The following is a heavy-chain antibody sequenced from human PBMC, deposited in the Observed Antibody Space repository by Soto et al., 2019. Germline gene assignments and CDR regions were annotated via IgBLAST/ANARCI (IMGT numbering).Heavy chain of an antibody. CDR3: AKDRTGWSHAFDI. J-gene: IGHJ3*02. Sequence: GGSLRLSCAASGVTFSSYAMSWVRQAPGKGLEWVSAISGSGGSTYYADSVKGRFTISRDNSKNTLYLQMNSLRAEDTAVYYCAKDRTGWSHAFDIWGQGTMVTVSS. CDR2: ISGSGGST. CDR1: GVTFSSYA. V-gene: IGHV3-23*01. D-gene: IGHD2-15*01.